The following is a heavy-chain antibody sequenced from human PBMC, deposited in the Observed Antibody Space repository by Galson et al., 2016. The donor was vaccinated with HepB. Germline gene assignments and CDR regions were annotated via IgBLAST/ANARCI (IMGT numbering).Heavy chain of an antibody. V-gene: IGHV3-64D*08. D-gene: IGHD2-15*01. J-gene: IGHJ4*02. CDR1: GFTFSSYA. Sequence: SLRLSCAASGFTFSSYAMHWVRQALGKGLEYVSAISHNGVSISYADSVKGRFTISRDNSKSTVVLQMSSLRPEDTAVYYCVKEEYCSVSSCYSEFYFDYWGQGALVTVSS. CDR2: ISHNGVSI. CDR3: VKEEYCSVSSCYSEFYFDY.